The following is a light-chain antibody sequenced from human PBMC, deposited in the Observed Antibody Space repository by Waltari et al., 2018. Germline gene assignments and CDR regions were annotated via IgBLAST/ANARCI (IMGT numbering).Light chain of an antibody. CDR3: CSYVRNVTWV. J-gene: IGLJ3*02. CDR1: SSDVGGYRL. V-gene: IGLV2-23*01. Sequence: QSALTQPASVSGSPGPSITLPCIGTSSDVGGYRLVPWYQQHPGKAPKLMIYEDSKRPAGVSNRLSGLKTGNTASLTISGLQAEDEADYYCCSYVRNVTWVFGGGTKLTVL. CDR2: EDS.